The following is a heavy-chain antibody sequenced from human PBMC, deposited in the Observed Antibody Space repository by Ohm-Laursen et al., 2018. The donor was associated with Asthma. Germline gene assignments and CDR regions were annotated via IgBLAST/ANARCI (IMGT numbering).Heavy chain of an antibody. CDR3: ARDSVQDGYSSSWREFDY. J-gene: IGHJ4*02. Sequence: SLRLSCTASGFTFSSYAMHWVRQAPGKGLEWVAVISYDGSNKYYADSVKGRFTISRDNSKNTLYLQMNSLRAEDTAVYYCARDSVQDGYSSSWREFDYWGQGTLVTVSS. CDR2: ISYDGSNK. CDR1: GFTFSSYA. D-gene: IGHD6-13*01. V-gene: IGHV3-30-3*01.